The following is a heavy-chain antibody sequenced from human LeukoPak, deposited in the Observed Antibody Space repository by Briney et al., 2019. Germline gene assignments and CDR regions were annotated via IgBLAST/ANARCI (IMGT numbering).Heavy chain of an antibody. CDR3: ARDPKHSGGQRWFDP. Sequence: PSQTLSLTCTVSGGSISSGDYYWSWIRQPPGKGLEWIGYTYYSGSTYYNPSLKSRVTISVDTSKNQFSLKLSSVTAADTAVYYCARDPKHSGGQRWFDPWGQGTLVTVSS. V-gene: IGHV4-30-4*01. CDR1: GGSISSGDYY. CDR2: TYYSGST. D-gene: IGHD1-26*01. J-gene: IGHJ5*02.